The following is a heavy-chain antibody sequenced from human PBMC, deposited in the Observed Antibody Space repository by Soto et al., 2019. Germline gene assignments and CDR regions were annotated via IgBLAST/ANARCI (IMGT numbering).Heavy chain of an antibody. CDR1: GGAISDYY. CDR3: VGFTIKVVTRAFAF. V-gene: IGHV4-59*01. D-gene: IGHD2-15*01. J-gene: IGHJ3*01. CDR2: IYYSGST. Sequence: SETLSLTCAVSGGAISDYYWSWIRQTPGKGLEWIGYIYYSGSTNYNPSLKSRVTISLETSKKQFSLNLSSVTAADTSIYYCVGFTIKVVTRAFAFWGQGTMVTVSS.